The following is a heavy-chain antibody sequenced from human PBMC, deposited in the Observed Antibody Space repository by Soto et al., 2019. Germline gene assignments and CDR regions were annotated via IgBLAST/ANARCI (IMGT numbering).Heavy chain of an antibody. CDR3: ARDSYHYDFWSGYYNWFDP. Sequence: GGSLRLSCAASGFTFSSYWMHRVRQAPGKGLVWVSRINSDGSSTSYADSVKGRFTISRDNAKNTLYLQMNSLRAEDTAVYYCARDSYHYDFWSGYYNWFDPWGQGTLVTVPQ. J-gene: IGHJ5*02. CDR2: INSDGSST. D-gene: IGHD3-3*01. V-gene: IGHV3-74*01. CDR1: GFTFSSYW.